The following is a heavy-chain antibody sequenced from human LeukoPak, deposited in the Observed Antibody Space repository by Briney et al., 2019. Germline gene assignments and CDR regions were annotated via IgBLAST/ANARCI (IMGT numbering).Heavy chain of an antibody. CDR1: GYTFTGYY. J-gene: IGHJ4*02. Sequence: ASVKVSCKASGYTFTGYYMHWVRQAPGQGLEWMGWINPNSGGTNYAQKFQGRVTMTRDTSISTAYMELSRLRSDDTAVYYCAREILDGKSSSWARGLLDYWGQGTLVTVSS. CDR3: AREILDGKSSSWARGLLDY. V-gene: IGHV1-2*02. D-gene: IGHD6-13*01. CDR2: INPNSGGT.